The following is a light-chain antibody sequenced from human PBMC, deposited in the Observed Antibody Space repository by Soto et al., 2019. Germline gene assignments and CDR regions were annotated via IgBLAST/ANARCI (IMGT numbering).Light chain of an antibody. CDR1: SSDIGDYNY. CDR2: EVS. V-gene: IGLV2-14*01. CDR3: NSYTSSSTYV. J-gene: IGLJ1*01. Sequence: QSALTQPASMSGSPGKSITISCTGTSSDIGDYNYVSWYQQHPGKAPKLIIYEVSNRPSGVSNRFSGSKSGNTASLTISGLRAEDEADYYCNSYTSSSTYVFGTGTKVTVL.